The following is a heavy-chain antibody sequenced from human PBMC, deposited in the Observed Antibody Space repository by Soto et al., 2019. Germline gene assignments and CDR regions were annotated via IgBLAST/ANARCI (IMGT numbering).Heavy chain of an antibody. Sequence: QVQLVESGGGLVKPGVSLRLSCAASGFTFTDYYMSWIRQIPGKGLEWISYISVRGDVIHYIDSVKGRFTISRDNAKNSVFLQMDSLRVEDSAIYYCARERAPDIRFDSWGQGTLVTVSS. D-gene: IGHD5-12*01. CDR2: ISVRGDVI. J-gene: IGHJ5*01. CDR3: ARERAPDIRFDS. V-gene: IGHV3-11*01. CDR1: GFTFTDYY.